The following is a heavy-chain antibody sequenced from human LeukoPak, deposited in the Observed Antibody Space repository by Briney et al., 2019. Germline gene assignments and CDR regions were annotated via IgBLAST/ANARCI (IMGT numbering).Heavy chain of an antibody. J-gene: IGHJ5*01. CDR3: AKGHRLCSSGNCNSQVDS. CDR1: GFTFSSYA. Sequence: GGSLRLSCAASGFTFSSYAMSWVRQAPGKGVVWVSTISGSGTATHYADSVKGRFTISRDNSKNTLYLQMNSLRADDTAAYYCAKGHRLCSSGNCNSQVDSWGHGTLVIVPS. D-gene: IGHD2-15*01. CDR2: ISGSGTAT. V-gene: IGHV3-23*01.